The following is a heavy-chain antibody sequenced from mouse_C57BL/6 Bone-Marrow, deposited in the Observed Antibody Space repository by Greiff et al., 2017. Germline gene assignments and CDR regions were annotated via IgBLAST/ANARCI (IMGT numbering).Heavy chain of an antibody. V-gene: IGHV1-53*01. CDR2: INPSNGGT. CDR1: GYTFTSYW. CDR3: AGSSGYGNY. J-gene: IGHJ2*01. D-gene: IGHD3-2*02. Sequence: QVQLQQPGTELVKPGASVKLSCKASGYTFTSYWMHWVKQRPGQGLAWIGNINPSNGGTNYNAKFKSKATLTVDKSSSTAYMQLSSLTSEDSAVYYGAGSSGYGNYWGQGTTLTVSS.